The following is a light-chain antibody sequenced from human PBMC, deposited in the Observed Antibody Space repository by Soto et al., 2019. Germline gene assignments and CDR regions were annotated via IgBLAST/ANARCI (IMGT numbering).Light chain of an antibody. V-gene: IGKV3-20*01. CDR2: GAS. J-gene: IGKJ4*01. CDR1: QSVSRSN. Sequence: EIVLTQSPGTLSLSPGERATLSCRASQSVSRSNFAWYQQKPGQAPRLLIYGASSRATAIPDRFSGAGSGTDFTLSINRLEPEDFAVYYCQHYDTSLTFGGGTKVEL. CDR3: QHYDTSLT.